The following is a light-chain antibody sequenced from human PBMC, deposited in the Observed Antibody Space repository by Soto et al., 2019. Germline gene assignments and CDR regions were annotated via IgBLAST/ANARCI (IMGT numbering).Light chain of an antibody. Sequence: QSVLTQPPSVSGAPGQTVTISCTGRSSNIGAGYDAHWYQQLPGTAPKLLMYGNTNRPSGVPDRFSGSKSGTSASLAITGLQAEDEADYYCQSFDTSLSGSRVFGGGTKVTVL. CDR1: SSNIGAGYD. CDR3: QSFDTSLSGSRV. V-gene: IGLV1-40*01. J-gene: IGLJ3*02. CDR2: GNT.